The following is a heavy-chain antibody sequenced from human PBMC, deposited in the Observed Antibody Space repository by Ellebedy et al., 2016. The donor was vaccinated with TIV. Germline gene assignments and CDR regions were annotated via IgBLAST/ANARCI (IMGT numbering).Heavy chain of an antibody. V-gene: IGHV4-38-2*02. CDR1: GGSISSGYY. Sequence: SETLSLTCTVSGGSISSGYYWGWIRQPPGKGLEWIGSIYHSGSTYHNPSLKSRVTISVDTSKNQFSLKLSSVTAADTAVCYCARDATSYRFDPWGQGTLVTVSS. CDR3: ARDATSYRFDP. J-gene: IGHJ5*02. CDR2: IYHSGST.